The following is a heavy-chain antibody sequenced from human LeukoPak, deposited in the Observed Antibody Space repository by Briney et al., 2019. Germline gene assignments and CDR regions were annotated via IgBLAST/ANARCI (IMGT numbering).Heavy chain of an antibody. CDR2: LFGGGTI. J-gene: IGHJ4*02. Sequence: GGSLRLSCAASGFTVSAYYMSWVRQAPGEGLEWVSVLFGGGTIYYADSVNGRFTISRDNSKNTLYLQLNSLSAEDTAVYYCARGPRVATYYYFDYWGQGTLVTVSS. CDR3: ARGPRVATYYYFDY. D-gene: IGHD1-1*01. V-gene: IGHV3-53*01. CDR1: GFTVSAYY.